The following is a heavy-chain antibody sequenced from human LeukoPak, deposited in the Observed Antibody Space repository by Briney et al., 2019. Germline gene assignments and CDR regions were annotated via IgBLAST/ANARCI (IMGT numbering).Heavy chain of an antibody. J-gene: IGHJ4*02. CDR3: ARDAYDILTGDIFDY. D-gene: IGHD3-9*01. V-gene: IGHV1-18*01. Sequence: ASVKVSCKASRYTFTSYGISWVRQAPGQGLEWMGWISAYNGNTNYAQKLQGRVTMTTDTSTSTAYMELRSLRSDDTAVYYCARDAYDILTGDIFDYWGQGTLVTVSS. CDR1: RYTFTSYG. CDR2: ISAYNGNT.